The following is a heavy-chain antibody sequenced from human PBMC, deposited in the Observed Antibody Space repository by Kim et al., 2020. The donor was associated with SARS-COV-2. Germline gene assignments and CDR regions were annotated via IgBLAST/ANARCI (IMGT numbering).Heavy chain of an antibody. J-gene: IGHJ3*02. CDR3: AKLVGATPYDAFDI. D-gene: IGHD1-26*01. V-gene: IGHV3-23*01. Sequence: ADSVKGPFTISRDNSKNTLYLQMNSLRAEGTVVYYFAKLVGATPYDAFDIWGQGTMVTVSS.